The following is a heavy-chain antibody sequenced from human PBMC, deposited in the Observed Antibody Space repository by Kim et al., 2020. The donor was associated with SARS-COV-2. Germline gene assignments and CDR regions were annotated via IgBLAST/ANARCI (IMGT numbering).Heavy chain of an antibody. J-gene: IGHJ4*02. Sequence: GGSLRLSCVASGLSISLFSLTWVRQAPGKGLEWVANINEDGSEKYYVDSVKGRFTFSRDNAKNSMFLHLNNLRAEDTALYYCARDVGVEFDYWGQGTRVTVSS. CDR3: ARDVGVEFDY. D-gene: IGHD2-2*01. V-gene: IGHV3-7*03. CDR1: GLSISLFS. CDR2: INEDGSEK.